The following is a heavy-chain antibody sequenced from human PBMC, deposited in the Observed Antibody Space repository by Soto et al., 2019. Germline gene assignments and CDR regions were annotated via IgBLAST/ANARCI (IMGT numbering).Heavy chain of an antibody. J-gene: IGHJ4*02. V-gene: IGHV3-30*19. D-gene: IGHD2-2*02. CDR2: ISYDGSNK. CDR1: GFTFSSYG. CDR3: ARPRELGGYCISTSCYTIDY. Sequence: PGGSLRLSCAASGFTFSSYGMHWVRQAPGKGLEWVAVISYDGSNKYYADSVKGRFTISRDNSKNTLYLQMNSLRAEDTAVYYCARPRELGGYCISTSCYTIDYWGQGTLVTVSS.